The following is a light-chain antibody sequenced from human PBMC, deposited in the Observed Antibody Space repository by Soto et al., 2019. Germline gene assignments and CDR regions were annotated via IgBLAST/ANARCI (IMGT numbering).Light chain of an antibody. CDR3: CSYAGSSTFVV. CDR2: EGS. CDR1: SSDVGSYNL. J-gene: IGLJ2*01. V-gene: IGLV2-23*03. Sequence: QSALTQPASVSGSPGQSITISCTGTSSDVGSYNLVSWYQQHPGKAPKLMIYEGSKRPSGVSNRFSGSKSGNTASLTISGLQAEDEVDYYCCSYAGSSTFVVFGGGTNVTVL.